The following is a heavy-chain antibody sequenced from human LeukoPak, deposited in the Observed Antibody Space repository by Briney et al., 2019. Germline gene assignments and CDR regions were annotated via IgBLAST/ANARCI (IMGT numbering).Heavy chain of an antibody. J-gene: IGHJ4*02. CDR3: ARDNYTGSGSQPFDY. CDR1: GYTFTGYY. V-gene: IGHV1-2*02. D-gene: IGHD1-26*01. CDR2: INPNSGGT. Sequence: ASVKVSCKASGYTFTGYYMHWVQQAPGQGLEWMGWINPNSGGTNYAQKFQGRVTMTRDTSISTAYMELSRLRSDDTAVYYCARDNYTGSGSQPFDYWGQGTLVTVSS.